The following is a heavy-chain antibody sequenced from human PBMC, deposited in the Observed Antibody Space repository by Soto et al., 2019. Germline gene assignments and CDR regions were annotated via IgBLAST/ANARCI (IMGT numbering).Heavy chain of an antibody. CDR1: GFTFSSYA. CDR2: ISYDGSNK. CDR3: ARDFREGLIAVAH. J-gene: IGHJ3*01. V-gene: IGHV3-30-3*01. D-gene: IGHD6-19*01. Sequence: GGSLRLSCAASGFTFSSYAMHWVRQAPGKGLEWVAVISYDGSNKYYADSVKGRFTISRDNSKNTLYLQMNSLRAEDTAVYYCARDFREGLIAVAHWGQGTMVTVSS.